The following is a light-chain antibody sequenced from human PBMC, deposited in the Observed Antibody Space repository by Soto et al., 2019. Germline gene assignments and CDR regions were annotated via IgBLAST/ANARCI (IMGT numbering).Light chain of an antibody. CDR3: QQYNTYPHP. Sequence: DIQMTQSPSTLSASVGDRVTITCRASQSISTWLAWYQQKPGKVPKLLIYKASNLEGGVPSRFSGSGSGTEFTITINSLQPDDFATYYCQQYNTYPHPFGEGTKV. V-gene: IGKV1-5*03. CDR2: KAS. CDR1: QSISTW. J-gene: IGKJ4*01.